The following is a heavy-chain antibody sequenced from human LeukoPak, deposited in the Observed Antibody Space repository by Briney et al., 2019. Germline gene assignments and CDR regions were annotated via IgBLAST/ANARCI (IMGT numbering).Heavy chain of an antibody. J-gene: IGHJ4*02. CDR1: GGSFSGYY. CDR2: INHSGST. V-gene: IGHV4-34*01. Sequence: PSETLSLTCAVYGGSFSGYYWSWIRQPPGRGLEWIGEINHSGSTNYNPSLKSRVTISVDTSKNQFSLKLSSVTAADTAVYYCARLTFDSSGNRHFDYWGQGTLVTVSS. CDR3: ARLTFDSSGNRHFDY. D-gene: IGHD3-22*01.